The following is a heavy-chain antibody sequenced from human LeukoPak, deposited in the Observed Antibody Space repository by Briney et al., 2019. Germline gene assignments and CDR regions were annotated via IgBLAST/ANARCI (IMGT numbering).Heavy chain of an antibody. CDR1: GGSISSGDYY. D-gene: IGHD4-23*01. V-gene: IGHV4-30-4*01. CDR3: ARGEFYGGNFDY. J-gene: IGHJ4*02. CDR2: IYYSGST. Sequence: SETLSLTCTVSGGSISSGDYYWSWIRQPPGTGLEWIGYIYYSGSTYYNPSLKSRVTISVDTSKNQFSLKLSSVTAADTAVYYCARGEFYGGNFDYWGQGTLVTVSS.